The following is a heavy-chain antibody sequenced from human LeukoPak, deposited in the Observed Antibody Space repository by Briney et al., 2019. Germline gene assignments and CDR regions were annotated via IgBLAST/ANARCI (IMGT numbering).Heavy chain of an antibody. CDR3: AREQNQATWTIFDY. D-gene: IGHD1/OR15-1a*01. V-gene: IGHV3-66*02. CDR1: GFTFSSNY. Sequence: GGSLRLSCAASGFTFSSNYMSWVRQAPGKGLEWVSVIYSGGSTYYSDSVKGRFTISRDNSKNTLYLQMNSLRAEDTAVYYCAREQNQATWTIFDYWGQGTLVTVSS. J-gene: IGHJ4*02. CDR2: IYSGGST.